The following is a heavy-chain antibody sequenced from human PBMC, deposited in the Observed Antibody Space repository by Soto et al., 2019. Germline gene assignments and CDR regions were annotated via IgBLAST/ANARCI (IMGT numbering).Heavy chain of an antibody. CDR1: GFTFSSYG. J-gene: IGHJ4*02. CDR3: AKGTGSSGYCSDY. Sequence: QVQLVESGGGVVQPGRSLRLSCAASGFTFSSYGMHWVRQAPGKGLEWVAVISHDGSNKYYADSVKGRFTISRDNXKNTLYLQMNSLRAEDTAVYYCAKGTGSSGYCSDYWGQGTLVTVSS. CDR2: ISHDGSNK. D-gene: IGHD3-22*01. V-gene: IGHV3-30*18.